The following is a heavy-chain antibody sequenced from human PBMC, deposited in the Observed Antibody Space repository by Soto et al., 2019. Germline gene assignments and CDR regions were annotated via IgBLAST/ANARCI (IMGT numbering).Heavy chain of an antibody. CDR3: ARSIAVAGPFDY. D-gene: IGHD6-19*01. CDR1: GGSITKYF. CDR2: IYHSAIT. J-gene: IGHJ4*02. V-gene: IGHV4-59*01. Sequence: SETLSLTCSVSGGSITKYFWSWIRQPPGKGLEWIGFIYHSAITNYNPSLMSRVAISVDTPKTPFSLKLTSVTAADTAVYYCARSIAVAGPFDYWGQGTLVTVSS.